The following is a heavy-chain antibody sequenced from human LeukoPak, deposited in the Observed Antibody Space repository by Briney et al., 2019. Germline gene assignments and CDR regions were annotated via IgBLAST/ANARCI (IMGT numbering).Heavy chain of an antibody. V-gene: IGHV3-9*01. Sequence: GGSLRLSCAATGFTFKDYGMHWVRQPPGKGLEWVSSINWNGGGTDYADSVKGRFTISRDNAKNSLYLQLSSLRPEDTALYYCAKHMRATNTYSFFGLDVWGQRTTVTLSS. CDR1: GFTFKDYG. J-gene: IGHJ6*02. D-gene: IGHD1-26*01. CDR2: INWNGGGT. CDR3: AKHMRATNTYSFFGLDV.